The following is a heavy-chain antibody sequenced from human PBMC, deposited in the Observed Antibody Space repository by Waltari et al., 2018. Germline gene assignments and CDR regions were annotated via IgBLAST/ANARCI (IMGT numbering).Heavy chain of an antibody. J-gene: IGHJ4*02. V-gene: IGHV3-23*01. D-gene: IGHD3-22*01. Sequence: EVQLLESGGGLVQPGGSLRLSCAASGFTFSSYAMSWVRQAPGKGLEWVSAIRGSGGSTYYADSVKGRFTISRDNSKNTLYLQMNSLRAEDTAVYYCAKDIGWDSSGYDYWGQGTLVTVSS. CDR3: AKDIGWDSSGYDY. CDR1: GFTFSSYA. CDR2: IRGSGGST.